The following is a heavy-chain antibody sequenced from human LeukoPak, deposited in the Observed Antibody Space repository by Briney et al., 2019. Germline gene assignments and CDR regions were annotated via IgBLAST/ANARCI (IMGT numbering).Heavy chain of an antibody. V-gene: IGHV3-23*01. D-gene: IGHD3-22*01. Sequence: GGSLRLSCAASGFTFSTYAMSWVRQAPGKGLEWVSSISSSGDRTFYADSVKDRFTISRDNSENTLYLQMSRLRAQDTAVYYCAKDRPNYHESNGHYYRPNGDYWGQGTLVTVSS. CDR2: ISSSGDRT. CDR1: GFTFSTYA. CDR3: AKDRPNYHESNGHYYRPNGDY. J-gene: IGHJ4*02.